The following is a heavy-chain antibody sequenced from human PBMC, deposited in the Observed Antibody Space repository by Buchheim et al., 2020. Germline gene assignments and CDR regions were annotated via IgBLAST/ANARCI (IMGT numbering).Heavy chain of an antibody. CDR1: GFTFSSYG. CDR3: ARAGDYLLNYYYYYGMDV. V-gene: IGHV3-33*01. D-gene: IGHD4-17*01. CDR2: IWYDGSNK. J-gene: IGHJ6*02. Sequence: QVQLVESGGGVVQPGRSLRLSCAASGFTFSSYGMHWVRQAPGKGLEWVAVIWYDGSNKYYADSVKGRFTISRDNSKNTLYLQMNSLRAEDTAVYYCARAGDYLLNYYYYYGMDVWGQGTT.